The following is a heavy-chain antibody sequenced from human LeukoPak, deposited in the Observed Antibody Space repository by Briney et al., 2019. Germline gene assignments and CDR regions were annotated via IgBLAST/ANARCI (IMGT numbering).Heavy chain of an antibody. V-gene: IGHV4-61*02. CDR2: IYISGST. CDR1: GGSISSGSCY. Sequence: SQTLSLTCTVSGGSISSGSCYWSWIRQPAGKGLEWIGRIYISGSTNYNPSLKSRVTISVDTSKNQFSLKLSSVTAADTAVYYCAREYYDSSGYFDYWGQGTLVTVSS. CDR3: AREYYDSSGYFDY. J-gene: IGHJ4*02. D-gene: IGHD3-22*01.